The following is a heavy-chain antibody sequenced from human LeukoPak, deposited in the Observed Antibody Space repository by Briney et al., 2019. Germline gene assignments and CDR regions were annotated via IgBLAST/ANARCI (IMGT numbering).Heavy chain of an antibody. V-gene: IGHV1-2*02. Sequence: ASVKVSCKASGYTFTGYYIHWVRQAPGQGLEWMGWINPNSGGTNYAQKFQGRVTMTRDTSISTAYMELSTLRSGDTAVYYCGRVRLETTRIYYYYGMDVWGQGTTVTVSS. CDR3: GRVRLETTRIYYYYGMDV. CDR1: GYTFTGYY. J-gene: IGHJ6*02. D-gene: IGHD1-26*01. CDR2: INPNSGGT.